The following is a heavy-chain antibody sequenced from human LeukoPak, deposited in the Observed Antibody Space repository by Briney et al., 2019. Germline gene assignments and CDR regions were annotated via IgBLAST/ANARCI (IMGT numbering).Heavy chain of an antibody. CDR3: ARASGIAVAGTGGGIVNY. V-gene: IGHV4-34*01. Sequence: PSETLSLTCAVYGGSFSGYYWSWIRQPPGKGLEWMWDINISGSTNYNPSLKSRVTISLDKSKNQFSLMLNCVPAEDTAVYYCARASGIAVAGTGGGIVNYWGQGTLVTVSS. J-gene: IGHJ4*02. CDR1: GGSFSGYY. D-gene: IGHD6-19*01. CDR2: INISGST.